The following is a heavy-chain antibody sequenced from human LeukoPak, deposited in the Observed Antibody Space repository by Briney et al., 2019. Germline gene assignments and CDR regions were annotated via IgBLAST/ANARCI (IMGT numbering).Heavy chain of an antibody. V-gene: IGHV4-34*01. CDR2: INHSGST. CDR1: GFTFSSYE. D-gene: IGHD3-10*01. J-gene: IGHJ4*02. CDR3: ARRSWYYHGSGSYYKFDY. Sequence: GSLRLSCAASGFTFSSYEMNWVRQAPGKGLEWIGEINHSGSTNYNPSLKSRVTISVDTSKNQFSLKLSSVTAADTAVYYCARRSWYYHGSGSYYKFDYWGQGTLVTVSS.